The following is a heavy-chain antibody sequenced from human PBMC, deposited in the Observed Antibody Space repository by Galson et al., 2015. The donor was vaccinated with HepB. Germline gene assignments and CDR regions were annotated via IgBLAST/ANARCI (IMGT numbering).Heavy chain of an antibody. V-gene: IGHV1-69*04. CDR3: ARARPITPGQYYYYYMDV. Sequence: SVKVSCKASGGTFSSYAISWVRQAPGQGLEWMGRIIPILGIANYAQKFQGRVTITADKSTSTAYMELSSLRSEDTAVYYCARARPITPGQYYYYYMDVWGKGTTVTVSS. CDR1: GGTFSSYA. D-gene: IGHD5-24*01. J-gene: IGHJ6*03. CDR2: IIPILGIA.